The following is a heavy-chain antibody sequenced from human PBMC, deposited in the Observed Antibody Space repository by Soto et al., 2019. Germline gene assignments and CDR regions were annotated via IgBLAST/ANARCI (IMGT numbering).Heavy chain of an antibody. V-gene: IGHV1-46*01. Sequence: QVQLVQSGAEVKKPGASVKVSCKASGYTFTSYYMHWVRQAPGQGLEWMGIINPSGGSTSYAQKFKGGVSMTRDTSTSTAYMELSSMSSEDTAVYYCARETYGDYGGVDYWGQGTLVTVAS. D-gene: IGHD4-17*01. CDR3: ARETYGDYGGVDY. CDR1: GYTFTSYY. J-gene: IGHJ4*02. CDR2: INPSGGST.